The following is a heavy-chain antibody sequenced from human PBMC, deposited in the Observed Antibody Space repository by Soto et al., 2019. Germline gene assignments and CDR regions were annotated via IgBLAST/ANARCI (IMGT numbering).Heavy chain of an antibody. CDR1: GGCSCNYS. V-gene: IGHV4-59*08. CDR2: IYYSGST. D-gene: IGHD1-1*01. CDR3: ARRYGYSFDY. J-gene: IGHJ4*02. Sequence: SVARSVGGGCSCNYSRSRIRQPPGKGLEWIGYIYYSGSTNYTPSLKSRVTIAVDTSKNQFSLKLGSVTAADTAVYYCARRYGYSFDYWGQGTLVTVSS.